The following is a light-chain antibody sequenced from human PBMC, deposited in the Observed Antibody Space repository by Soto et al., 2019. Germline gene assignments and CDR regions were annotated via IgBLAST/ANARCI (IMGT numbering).Light chain of an antibody. V-gene: IGKV3-15*01. CDR2: GAS. J-gene: IGKJ1*01. CDR3: QQYNIWPQT. CDR1: QSLRSS. Sequence: VMTQSPATLSVXPVEMATLSCRASQSLRSSLAWYQQKPGQAPRLLIYGASTRATGIPARFSGSGSGTEFTLTISSLQSEDFAVYFCQQYNIWPQTFGQGTKVDIK.